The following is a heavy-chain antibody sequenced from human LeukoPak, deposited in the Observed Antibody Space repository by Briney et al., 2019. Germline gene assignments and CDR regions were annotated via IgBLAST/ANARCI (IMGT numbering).Heavy chain of an antibody. CDR2: IKPNSGGT. CDR1: GYTXTDYY. CDR3: ARGFGDYFDY. Sequence: ASVKVSCKASGYTXTDYYMHWVRQAPGQGLEWMGWIKPNSGGTNYAQKFQGRVTLTRDTSISTAYMELSSLRSDDTAVYYCARGFGDYFDYWGQGTLVTVSS. D-gene: IGHD3-10*01. V-gene: IGHV1-2*02. J-gene: IGHJ4*02.